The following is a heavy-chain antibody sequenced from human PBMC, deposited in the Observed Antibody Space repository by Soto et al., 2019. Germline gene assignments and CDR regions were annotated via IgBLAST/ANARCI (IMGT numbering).Heavy chain of an antibody. V-gene: IGHV3-23*01. Sequence: GGSLRLSCAASGFTFSSYAMSCVRQAPWKGLEWVSAISGSGGITYYADSVKGRFTISRDNSKNTLYLQMNSLRAEDTAVYYCAKKSPRFGDRHDYWGQGTLVTVSS. CDR2: ISGSGGIT. CDR1: GFTFSSYA. D-gene: IGHD3-10*01. J-gene: IGHJ4*02. CDR3: AKKSPRFGDRHDY.